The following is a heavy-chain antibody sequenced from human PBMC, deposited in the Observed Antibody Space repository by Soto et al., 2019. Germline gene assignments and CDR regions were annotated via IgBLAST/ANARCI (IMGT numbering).Heavy chain of an antibody. CDR3: ARDPRGYCSGGSCPPYP. V-gene: IGHV3-48*03. Sequence: PGGPLRLSCAASGFTFSSYEMNWVRQAPGKGLEWVSYISSSGSTIYYADSVKGRFTISRDNAKNSLYLQMNSLRAEDTAVYYCARDPRGYCSGGSCPPYPGGQGTLVTVSS. J-gene: IGHJ5*02. CDR1: GFTFSSYE. CDR2: ISSSGSTI. D-gene: IGHD2-15*01.